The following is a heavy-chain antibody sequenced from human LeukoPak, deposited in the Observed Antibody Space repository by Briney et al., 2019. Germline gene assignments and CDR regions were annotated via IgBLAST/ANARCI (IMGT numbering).Heavy chain of an antibody. D-gene: IGHD4-17*01. CDR3: ARVLYGDYVDY. CDR2: ITVSGST. CDR1: GGSISSYY. J-gene: IGHJ4*02. V-gene: IGHV4-4*07. Sequence: SETLSLTCTVSGGSISSYYWTWIRQPAGKGLEWLGRITVSGSTTYNPSLKSRVLMSVDTSKNQFSLKLSSVTAADTAVYYCARVLYGDYVDYWGQGTLVTVSS.